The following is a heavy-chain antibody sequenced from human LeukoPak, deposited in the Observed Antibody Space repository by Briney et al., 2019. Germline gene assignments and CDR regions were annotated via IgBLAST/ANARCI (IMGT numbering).Heavy chain of an antibody. J-gene: IGHJ4*02. D-gene: IGHD3-10*01. CDR3: ARVHGPRRGIPDDY. V-gene: IGHV1-46*01. CDR2: INPSGGDT. Sequence: GASVKVSCKASGYILSSYNMHWVRQAPGQGLEWLGIINPSGGDTKYAQKFQGRVTLTRDKSTSTVYMELSSLTSDDTAVYYCARVHGPRRGIPDDYWGQGTLVTVSS. CDR1: GYILSSYN.